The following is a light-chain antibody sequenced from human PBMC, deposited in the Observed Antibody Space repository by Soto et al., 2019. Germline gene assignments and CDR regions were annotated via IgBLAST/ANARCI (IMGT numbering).Light chain of an antibody. Sequence: EIVMTQSPATLSVSPGERATLSCRASQSVSSNLAWYQQKPGQAPRLLLYGASTRATGIPARFSGSGSGTEFTLTISSKQYEDVSVYYCQQYNNWPPLTFGGGTKVEIK. CDR1: QSVSSN. J-gene: IGKJ4*01. V-gene: IGKV3-15*01. CDR2: GAS. CDR3: QQYNNWPPLT.